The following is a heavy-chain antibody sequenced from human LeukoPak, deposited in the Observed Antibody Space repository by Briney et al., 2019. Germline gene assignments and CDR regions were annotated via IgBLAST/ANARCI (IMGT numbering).Heavy chain of an antibody. CDR1: GFTFSSYG. CDR3: AKMGGYRYAFFGY. Sequence: PGGSLRLSCAASGFTFSSYGMHWVRQAPGKGLEWVAVISYDGSNKYYADSVKGRFTISRDNSKNTLYLQMNSLRAEDTAVYYCAKMGGYRYAFFGYWGQGTLVTVSS. CDR2: ISYDGSNK. D-gene: IGHD5-18*01. J-gene: IGHJ4*02. V-gene: IGHV3-30*18.